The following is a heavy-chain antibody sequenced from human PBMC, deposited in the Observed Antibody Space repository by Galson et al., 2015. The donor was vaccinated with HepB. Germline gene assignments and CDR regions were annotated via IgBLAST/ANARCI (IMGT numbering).Heavy chain of an antibody. CDR3: ASLGATSAENYDY. CDR2: IIPIFGTA. CDR1: GGTFSSYA. D-gene: IGHD1-26*01. V-gene: IGHV1-69*13. Sequence: SVTVSCKASGGTFSSYAISWVRQAPGQGLEWMGGIIPIFGTANYAQKFQGRVTITADESTSTAYMELSSLRSEDTAVYYCASLGATSAENYDYWGQGTLVTVSS. J-gene: IGHJ4*02.